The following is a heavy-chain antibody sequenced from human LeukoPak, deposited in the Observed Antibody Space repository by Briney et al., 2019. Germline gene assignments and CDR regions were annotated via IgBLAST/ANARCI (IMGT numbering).Heavy chain of an antibody. J-gene: IGHJ5*02. V-gene: IGHV4-39*01. Sequence: SETLSLTCTVSVDSISSRGYYWGWIRQPPGKGLEWIGHIYYSGSTYYNPSLKSRVTISVDTSKNQFSLKLSSVTAADTAVYNCARYSSAWFDPWGQGTLVTVSS. CDR1: VDSISSRGYY. CDR2: IYYSGST. CDR3: ARYSSAWFDP. D-gene: IGHD6-25*01.